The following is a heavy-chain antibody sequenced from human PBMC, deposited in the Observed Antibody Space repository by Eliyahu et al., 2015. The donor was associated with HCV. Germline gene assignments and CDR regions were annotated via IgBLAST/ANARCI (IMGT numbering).Heavy chain of an antibody. J-gene: IGHJ5*02. CDR1: GLSLXTSGMG. Sequence: QITLKESGPTLVKPTQTLTLTCTFSGLSLXTSGMGVGWIRQPPGKALEWLALIYWNDDKRYSPSLKSRLTITKDTSKNQVVLTMTNMDPVDTATYYCAHRHTVSIPVAGTWFDPWGQGTLVTVSS. CDR2: IYWNDDK. V-gene: IGHV2-5*01. D-gene: IGHD6-19*01. CDR3: AHRHTVSIPVAGTWFDP.